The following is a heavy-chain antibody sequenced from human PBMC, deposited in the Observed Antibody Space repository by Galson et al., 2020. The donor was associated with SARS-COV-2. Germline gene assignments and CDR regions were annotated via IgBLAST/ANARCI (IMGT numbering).Heavy chain of an antibody. CDR1: GFTFGDYA. CDR3: TRVAQQLPYYFDY. D-gene: IGHD6-13*01. V-gene: IGHV3-49*03. CDR2: IRSKAYGGTT. J-gene: IGHJ4*02. Sequence: GESLKISCTASGFTFGDYAMSWFRQAPGKGLEWVGFIRSKAYGGTTEYAASVKGRFTISRDDSKSIAYLQMNSLKTEDTAVYYCTRVAQQLPYYFDYWGQGTLVTVSS.